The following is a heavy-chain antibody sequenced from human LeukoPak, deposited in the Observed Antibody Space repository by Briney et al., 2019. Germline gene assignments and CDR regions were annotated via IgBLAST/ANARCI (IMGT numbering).Heavy chain of an antibody. J-gene: IGHJ4*02. V-gene: IGHV1-18*01. CDR1: GYTFTSYG. D-gene: IGHD3-10*01. CDR2: VSAYNGHT. CDR3: ARGDGESYRTGSFDY. Sequence: AASVKVSCKASGYTFTSYGIIWVRQAPGQGLEWMGWVSAYNGHTNYARSLQGRVTMTTDASTTTAYMDLRSLRSDDTAMYYCARGDGESYRTGSFDYWGQGTMVTVSS.